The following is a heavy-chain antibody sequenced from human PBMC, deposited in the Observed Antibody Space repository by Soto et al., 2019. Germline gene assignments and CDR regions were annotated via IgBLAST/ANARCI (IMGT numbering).Heavy chain of an antibody. CDR2: INHSGST. CDR3: ARQRTSVVTQAYFDV. CDR1: GGSFSGYY. D-gene: IGHD2-21*02. Sequence: SETLSLTCAVYGGSFSGYYWSWIRQPPGKGLEWIGEINHSGSTNYNPSLKSRVTISVDTSKDQFSLKLKSVTAADTALYFCARQRTSVVTQAYFDVWGPGSLVTVSS. J-gene: IGHJ4*02. V-gene: IGHV4-34*01.